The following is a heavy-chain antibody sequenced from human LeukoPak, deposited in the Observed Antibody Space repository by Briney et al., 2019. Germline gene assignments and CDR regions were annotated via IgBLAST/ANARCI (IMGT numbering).Heavy chain of an antibody. Sequence: SSETLSLTCTVSGGSISSGGYYWSWIRQHPGKGMEWIGYIYYSGSTNYNPSLKSRVTISVDKSKNQFSLKLSSVTAADTAVYYCARAGDSPAFDIWGQGTMVTVSS. CDR3: ARAGDSPAFDI. CDR1: GGSISSGGYY. V-gene: IGHV4-31*03. J-gene: IGHJ3*02. D-gene: IGHD3-16*01. CDR2: IYYSGST.